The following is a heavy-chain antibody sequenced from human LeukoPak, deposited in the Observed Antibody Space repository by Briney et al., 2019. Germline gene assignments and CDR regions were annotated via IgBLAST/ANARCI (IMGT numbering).Heavy chain of an antibody. CDR3: VSDSGTRSGGDS. J-gene: IGHJ4*02. V-gene: IGHV3-74*01. CDR2: ISPDGSIT. D-gene: IGHD1-26*01. Sequence: GGSLRHSRAASGFSLKTFWIHWIRQAPGGRLVWVSHISPDGSITTYADSVKGRFAISRDNAKNTLYLQMNRLRADVSAIYYCVSDSGTRSGGDSWGQGTLVTVSS. CDR1: GFSLKTFW.